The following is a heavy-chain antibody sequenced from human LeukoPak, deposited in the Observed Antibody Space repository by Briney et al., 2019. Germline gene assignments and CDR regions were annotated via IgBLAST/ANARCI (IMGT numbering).Heavy chain of an antibody. D-gene: IGHD3-10*01. CDR3: AKNTRYYDSGSSLPDDAFDI. J-gene: IGHJ3*02. CDR1: GFTFSSYA. Sequence: GGSLRLSCAASGFTFSSYAMSWVRQAPGKGLEWVSGISGSGGSTYYADSVKGRFTISRDISKNTLYVQMNSLRAEDTAVYYCAKNTRYYDSGSSLPDDAFDIWGRGTMVAVSS. CDR2: ISGSGGST. V-gene: IGHV3-23*01.